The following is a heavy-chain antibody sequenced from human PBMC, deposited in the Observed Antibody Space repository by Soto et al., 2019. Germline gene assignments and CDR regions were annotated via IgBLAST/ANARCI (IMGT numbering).Heavy chain of an antibody. V-gene: IGHV3-33*01. CDR1: GFPFSGYG. J-gene: IGHJ4*02. CDR3: ARDLSSVTYTFDF. Sequence: QVQLVESGGGVVQPGGSLRISCAASGFPFSGYGMHWVRQAPGKGLEWVAVIWHDGSKTYYGDSVRGRFTISRDISKNTLYLDMTRLKVEDTAMYYCARDLSSVTYTFDFRGQGTLVIVSS. CDR2: IWHDGSKT. D-gene: IGHD6-19*01.